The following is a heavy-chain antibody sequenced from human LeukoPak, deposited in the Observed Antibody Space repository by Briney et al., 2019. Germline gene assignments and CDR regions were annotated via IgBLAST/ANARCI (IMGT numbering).Heavy chain of an antibody. Sequence: PGGSRKLSCAAPGFPFSNYKMNWFRKAPGKGRGGFSNITGSGFTTYSADSVRGRFGISRDNAKNTLYLQMNSLRAEDTAVYYCARHSAEVEQWLVPAFDIWGQGTMVTVSS. CDR3: ARHSAEVEQWLVPAFDI. CDR1: GFPFSNYK. D-gene: IGHD6-19*01. CDR2: ITGSGFTT. V-gene: IGHV3-48*03. J-gene: IGHJ3*02.